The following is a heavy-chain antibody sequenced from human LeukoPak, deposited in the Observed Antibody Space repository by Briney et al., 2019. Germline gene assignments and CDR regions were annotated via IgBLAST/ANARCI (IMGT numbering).Heavy chain of an antibody. D-gene: IGHD1-26*01. CDR3: ARDGRVHSGSYHRSY. CDR2: ISSSGTTI. CDR1: GFTFSDYH. V-gene: IGHV3-11*01. J-gene: IGHJ4*02. Sequence: GGSLRLSCAASGFTFSDYHMNWIRQAPGKGLEWVSYISSSGTTIYYADSMRGRFTISRDNAKNSLYLQMNSLRADDTAVYYCARDGRVHSGSYHRSYWGQGTLVTVSS.